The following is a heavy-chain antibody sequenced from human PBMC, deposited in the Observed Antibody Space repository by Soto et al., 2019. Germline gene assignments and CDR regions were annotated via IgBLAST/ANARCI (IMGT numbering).Heavy chain of an antibody. Sequence: GGSLRLSCAASGFTFSSYAMHWVRQAPGKGLEWVAVISYDGSNKYYADSVKGRFTISRDNSKNTLYLQMNSLRAEDTAVYYCARLGNGFDLGPFQHWGQGTLVTVSS. D-gene: IGHD5-12*01. CDR1: GFTFSSYA. CDR3: ARLGNGFDLGPFQH. CDR2: ISYDGSNK. V-gene: IGHV3-30-3*01. J-gene: IGHJ1*01.